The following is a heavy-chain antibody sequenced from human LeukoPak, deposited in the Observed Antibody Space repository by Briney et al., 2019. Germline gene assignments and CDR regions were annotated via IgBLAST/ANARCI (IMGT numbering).Heavy chain of an antibody. V-gene: IGHV3-21*01. CDR1: GFTFSNAW. Sequence: GGSLRLSCAASGFTFSNAWMNWVRQAPGKGLEWVSFIDTSGTYIYYGESMKGRFTISRDNAKNSLYLQMNGLRAEDTAVYYCARGRSITLLRGVAMSDGFDIWGQGTMVAVSS. D-gene: IGHD3-10*01. J-gene: IGHJ3*02. CDR2: IDTSGTYI. CDR3: ARGRSITLLRGVAMSDGFDI.